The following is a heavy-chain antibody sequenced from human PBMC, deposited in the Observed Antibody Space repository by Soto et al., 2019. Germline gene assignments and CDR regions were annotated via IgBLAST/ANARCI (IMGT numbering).Heavy chain of an antibody. J-gene: IGHJ6*02. Sequence: QVQLVESGGGVVQPGTSLRLSCAASGFTFSNYGMHWVRQTPGKGLEWVALILYDGSNKYYADSVKGRFTISRDNSKNTLYLHVSSLRAEDTAVYYCAKSRDAYNFYFYYGMDVWGQGTSVTVSS. CDR3: AKSRDAYNFYFYYGMDV. CDR2: ILYDGSNK. V-gene: IGHV3-30*18. D-gene: IGHD1-1*01. CDR1: GFTFSNYG.